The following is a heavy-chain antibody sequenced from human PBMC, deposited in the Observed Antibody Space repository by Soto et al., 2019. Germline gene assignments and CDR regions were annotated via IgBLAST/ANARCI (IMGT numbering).Heavy chain of an antibody. Sequence: GGSLRLSCAVAGYTFGNHWMHWVRQAPGKGLEWVSRMNSDGTIINYADSVKGRFTVSRDNAKNTLYLQMNSLRVEDTAVYYCATAEVDYWGPGTLVTVSS. V-gene: IGHV3-74*01. CDR1: GYTFGNHW. J-gene: IGHJ4*02. CDR2: MNSDGTII. CDR3: ATAEVDY.